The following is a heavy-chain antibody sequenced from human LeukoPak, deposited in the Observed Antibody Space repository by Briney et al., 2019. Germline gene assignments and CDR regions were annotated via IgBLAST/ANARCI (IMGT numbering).Heavy chain of an antibody. D-gene: IGHD3-22*01. CDR2: IIPIFGTA. CDR1: GGTFSSYA. V-gene: IGHV1-69*05. CDR3: AGGDHYDSSGYWVPFDY. Sequence: SSVKVSCKASGGTFSSYAISWVRQAPGQGLEWMGVIIPIFGTANYAQKFQGRVTITTDESTSTAYMELSSLRSEDTAVYYCAGGDHYDSSGYWVPFDYWGQGTLVTVSS. J-gene: IGHJ4*02.